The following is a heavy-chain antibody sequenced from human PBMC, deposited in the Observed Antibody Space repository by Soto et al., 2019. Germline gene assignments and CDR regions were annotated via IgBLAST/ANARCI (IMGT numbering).Heavy chain of an antibody. J-gene: IGHJ4*02. D-gene: IGHD3-3*01. Sequence: ASVKVSCKASGYTFTSYGISWVRQAPGQGLEWMGWISAYNGNTNYAQKLQGRVTMTTDTSTSTAYMELRSLRSDDTAVYYCARGNLNYYDFWSGYTLSDYWGQGTLVTVS. CDR3: ARGNLNYYDFWSGYTLSDY. CDR2: ISAYNGNT. CDR1: GYTFTSYG. V-gene: IGHV1-18*01.